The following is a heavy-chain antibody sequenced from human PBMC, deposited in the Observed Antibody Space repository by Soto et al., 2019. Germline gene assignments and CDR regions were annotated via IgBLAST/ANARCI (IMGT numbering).Heavy chain of an antibody. CDR3: ARDLSFEWLRLFPGFDP. CDR2: ISAYNGNT. J-gene: IGHJ5*02. CDR1: GYTFTSYG. D-gene: IGHD5-12*01. V-gene: IGHV1-18*01. Sequence: ASVKPSGKDCGYTFTSYGISCVRQAPRQGLEWMGWISAYNGNTNYAQKLQGRVTMTTDTSTSTAYMELRSLRSDDTAVYYCARDLSFEWLRLFPGFDPWGKGTLVPVS.